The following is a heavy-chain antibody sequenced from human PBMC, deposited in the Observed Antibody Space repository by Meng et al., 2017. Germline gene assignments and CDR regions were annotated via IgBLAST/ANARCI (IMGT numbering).Heavy chain of an antibody. Sequence: QGKVVKVGVDVKLDVVSVKVFCKACGDACTSDYRHWVREAPGQGLEWMRIINPSGCSMSYAQKYQGRVTMTRATSTSTVYMELSSLRSEDTAVYFCASAHAGQQTQWLLSYNFDYWGQGTLVTVSS. CDR1: GDACTSDY. CDR3: ASAHAGQQTQWLLSYNFDY. CDR2: INPSGCSM. D-gene: IGHD6-19*01. V-gene: IGHV1-46*01. J-gene: IGHJ4*02.